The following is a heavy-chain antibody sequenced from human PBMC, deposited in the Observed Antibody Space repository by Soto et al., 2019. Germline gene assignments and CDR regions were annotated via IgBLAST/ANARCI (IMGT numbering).Heavy chain of an antibody. V-gene: IGHV4-59*11. D-gene: IGHD4-17*01. Sequence: QVQLQESGPGLVKPSETLSLTCNVSGGSISSHYWIWLRQPPGKGLEWIGYMFYTGGTDYNPSLKSRATMSIDTSRNQFSLELKSVTAADTAVYYCATRTSVTTWVAFDVWGQGTMVTVSS. CDR2: MFYTGGT. CDR1: GGSISSHY. J-gene: IGHJ3*01. CDR3: ATRTSVTTWVAFDV.